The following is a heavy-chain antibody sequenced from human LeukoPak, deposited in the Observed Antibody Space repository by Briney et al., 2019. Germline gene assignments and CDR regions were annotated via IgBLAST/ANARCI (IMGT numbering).Heavy chain of an antibody. CDR3: ARTRAAGGFDY. J-gene: IGHJ4*02. V-gene: IGHV4-59*08. Sequence: SETLSLTCTVSGGSISSYYWSWIRQPQGKGLEWIGYIYYSGSTNYNPSLKSRVTISVDTSKNQFSLKLSSVTAADTAVYYCARTRAAGGFDYWGQGTLVTVSS. CDR1: GGSISSYY. D-gene: IGHD6-13*01. CDR2: IYYSGST.